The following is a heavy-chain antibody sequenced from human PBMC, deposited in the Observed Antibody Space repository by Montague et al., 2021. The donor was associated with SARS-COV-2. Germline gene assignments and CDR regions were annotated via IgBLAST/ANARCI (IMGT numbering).Heavy chain of an antibody. Sequence: SETLSLTCTVSGGSTSSYYWSWIRQPLGKGLEWIGRIYYSGSTNYNPSLKGRVTISVDTSKNQFSLKLNSVTAADTAVYYCARTIVVVSAASRSFDLWGRGTLVTVSS. D-gene: IGHD2-2*01. CDR3: ARTIVVVSAASRSFDL. V-gene: IGHV4-59*01. CDR2: IYYSGST. CDR1: GGSTSSYY. J-gene: IGHJ2*01.